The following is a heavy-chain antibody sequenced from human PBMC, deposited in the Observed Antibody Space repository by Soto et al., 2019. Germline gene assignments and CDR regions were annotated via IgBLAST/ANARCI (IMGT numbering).Heavy chain of an antibody. Sequence: GGSLRLSCAAAGFTCSSYAMSWVRQAPGKGLEWVSAISGSGGSTYYADSVKGRFTISRDNSKNTLYLQMNSLRAEDTAVYYCAKVNYDILTGYSPNWFDPWGQGTLVTVSS. V-gene: IGHV3-23*01. CDR2: ISGSGGST. J-gene: IGHJ5*02. D-gene: IGHD3-9*01. CDR1: GFTCSSYA. CDR3: AKVNYDILTGYSPNWFDP.